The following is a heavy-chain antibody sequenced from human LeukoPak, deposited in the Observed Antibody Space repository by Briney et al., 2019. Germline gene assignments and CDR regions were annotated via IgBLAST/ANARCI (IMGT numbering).Heavy chain of an antibody. D-gene: IGHD1-26*01. CDR3: ARETHSVGATRTYYYYMDV. V-gene: IGHV3-64*01. Sequence: GGSLRLSCAASGFTFSSYAMHWVRQAPGKGLEYVSAISSNGGSTYYANSVKGRFTISRDNSKNTLYLQMGSLRAEDMAVYYCARETHSVGATRTYYYYMDVWGKGTTATVSS. CDR2: ISSNGGST. CDR1: GFTFSSYA. J-gene: IGHJ6*03.